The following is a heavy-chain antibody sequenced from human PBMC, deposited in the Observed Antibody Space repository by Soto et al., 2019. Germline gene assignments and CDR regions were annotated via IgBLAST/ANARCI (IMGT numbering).Heavy chain of an antibody. J-gene: IGHJ4*02. CDR2: ISGGGNDA. Sequence: EAQLLESGGGLVQPGGSLVLSCAASGFTFSSYAMSWVRQAPGKGLEWVSSISGGGNDAFYAVSVKGRFTISRDNSRNTLYLQMSSLRADDTAIYYCARSLFLASTDTEPFDYWGQGALVIVSS. V-gene: IGHV3-23*01. CDR3: ARSLFLASTDTEPFDY. CDR1: GFTFSSYA. D-gene: IGHD3-3*02.